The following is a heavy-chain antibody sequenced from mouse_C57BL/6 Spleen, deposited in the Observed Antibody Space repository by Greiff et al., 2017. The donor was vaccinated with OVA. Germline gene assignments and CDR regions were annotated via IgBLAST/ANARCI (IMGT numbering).Heavy chain of an antibody. CDR1: GFNIKDDY. Sequence: EVQLQQSGAELVRPGASVKLSCTASGFNIKDDYMHWVKQRPEQGLEWIGWIDPENGDTEYASKFQGKATITADTSSNTAYLQLSSLTSEDTAVYYCTTWSNYGGFAYWGQGTLVTVSA. J-gene: IGHJ3*01. CDR2: IDPENGDT. D-gene: IGHD2-5*01. CDR3: TTWSNYGGFAY. V-gene: IGHV14-4*01.